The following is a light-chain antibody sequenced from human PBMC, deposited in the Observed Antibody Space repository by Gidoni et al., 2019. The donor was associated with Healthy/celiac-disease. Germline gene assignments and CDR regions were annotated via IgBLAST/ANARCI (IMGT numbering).Light chain of an antibody. Sequence: CTGTSRDVGGYNYVSWYQQHPGKAPKLMIYDVINRPSGVSDRFSGSKSGNTASLTISGLQAEDEAEYYCSSYTSSSRVVFGGGTKLTVL. CDR2: DVI. CDR3: SSYTSSSRVV. CDR1: SRDVGGYNY. V-gene: IGLV2-14*04. J-gene: IGLJ2*01.